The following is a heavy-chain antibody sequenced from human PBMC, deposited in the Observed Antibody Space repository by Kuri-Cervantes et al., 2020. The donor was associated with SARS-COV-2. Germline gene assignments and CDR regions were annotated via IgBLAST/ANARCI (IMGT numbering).Heavy chain of an antibody. CDR1: GFTFSSYA. J-gene: IGHJ4*02. Sequence: GGSLRLSCAASGFTFSSYAIHWVRQAPGKGLEWVAIISYDGSNTCYADSVKGRFTISRDNSKNTLYLQMNSLRTEDTAIYYCARDRVGVHDYWGQGTLVTVSS. V-gene: IGHV3-30-3*01. CDR2: ISYDGSNT. CDR3: ARDRVGVHDY. D-gene: IGHD2-21*01.